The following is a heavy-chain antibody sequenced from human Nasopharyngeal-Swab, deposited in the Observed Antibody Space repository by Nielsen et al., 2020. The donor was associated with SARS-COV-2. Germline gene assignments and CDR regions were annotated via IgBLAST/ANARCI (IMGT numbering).Heavy chain of an antibody. CDR2: IYSRGET. D-gene: IGHD6-13*01. V-gene: IGHV3-53*01. Sequence: DRQPPGKGLEWVAVIYSRGETHYTDSVRGRFTISRDNSKNMVNLQLNSLRAEDTAVYYCARMDFIASRDYWGQGTLVTVSS. CDR3: ARMDFIASRDY. J-gene: IGHJ4*02.